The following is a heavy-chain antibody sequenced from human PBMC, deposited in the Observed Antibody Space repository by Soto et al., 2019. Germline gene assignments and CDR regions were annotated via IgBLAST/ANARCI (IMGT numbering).Heavy chain of an antibody. CDR3: AKNDDHGSSYHGMDV. J-gene: IGHJ6*02. V-gene: IGHV4-59*01. Sequence: EPLSLACTVSGGAINSYYWNWIRQPPGKGLEWIGYIYYSGSTNYNPSLKSRVTILVDASKNQFSLKLSSVTAADTAMYYCAKNDDHGSSYHGMDVWGQGTTVTVSS. CDR2: IYYSGST. CDR1: GGAINSYY. D-gene: IGHD4-17*01.